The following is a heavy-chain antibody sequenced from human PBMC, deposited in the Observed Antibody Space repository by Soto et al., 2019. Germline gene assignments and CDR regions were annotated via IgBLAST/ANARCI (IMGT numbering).Heavy chain of an antibody. Sequence: EVQLLESGGGLVQPGGSLRLSCAASGFTFSSYAMSWVRQAPGNGLEWVSAVSGSGGSTYYAYSVKGRFDISSENSRNSIYLDMTSLRAEDTAVYYCAKVPGAVRGYFDYWGQGTLVTFSS. V-gene: IGHV3-23*01. CDR2: VSGSGGST. J-gene: IGHJ4*02. CDR3: AKVPGAVRGYFDY. CDR1: GFTFSSYA. D-gene: IGHD3-10*01.